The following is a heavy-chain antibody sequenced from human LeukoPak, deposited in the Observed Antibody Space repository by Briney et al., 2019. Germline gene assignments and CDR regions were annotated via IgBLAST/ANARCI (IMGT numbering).Heavy chain of an antibody. CDR3: ARAASGSYYEVNY. CDR2: IYYSGST. D-gene: IGHD1-26*01. V-gene: IGHV4-59*01. J-gene: IGHJ4*02. Sequence: SETLSLTCTVSGGSISSYYWSWIRQPPGKGLEWIGYIYYSGSTNYNPSLKSRVTISVDTSKNQFSLKLSSATAADTAVYYCARAASGSYYEVNYWGQGTLVTVSS. CDR1: GGSISSYY.